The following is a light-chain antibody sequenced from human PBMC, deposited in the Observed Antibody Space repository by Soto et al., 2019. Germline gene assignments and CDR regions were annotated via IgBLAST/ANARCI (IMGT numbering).Light chain of an antibody. CDR2: GAS. V-gene: IGKV3-15*01. Sequence: EIVMTQSPATLSVSPGERTTLSCRASQSVSRILAWYQQKPGQAPRLLIYGASTRATGIPVRFIGSGSGTEFTLTISSLQSEDFAVYYCQQYNSHPYTFGQGTKLEIK. J-gene: IGKJ2*01. CDR3: QQYNSHPYT. CDR1: QSVSRI.